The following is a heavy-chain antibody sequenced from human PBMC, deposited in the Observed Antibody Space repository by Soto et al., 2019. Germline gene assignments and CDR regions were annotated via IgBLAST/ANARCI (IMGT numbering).Heavy chain of an antibody. J-gene: IGHJ4*02. V-gene: IGHV1-18*01. CDR1: GYTFTSYG. Sequence: ASVKVSCKAPGYTFTSYGISWVRQAPGQGLEWMGWISAYSGSTNYAQKLQGRVTMTTDTSTSTAYMELSSLRSEDTAVYYCARDSPLIVGTPESFNYWGQGTLVTVSS. D-gene: IGHD5-12*01. CDR2: ISAYSGST. CDR3: ARDSPLIVGTPESFNY.